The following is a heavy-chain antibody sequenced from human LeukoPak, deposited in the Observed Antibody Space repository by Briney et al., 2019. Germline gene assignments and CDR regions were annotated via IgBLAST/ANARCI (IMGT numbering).Heavy chain of an antibody. CDR2: INPNSGGT. V-gene: IGHV1-2*02. J-gene: IGHJ3*02. CDR1: GYTFTGYY. D-gene: IGHD3-16*01. CDR3: AKWFYYDYVWGDDRGPFDI. Sequence: VASVKVSCKASGYTFTGYYMHWVRQAPGQGLEWMGGINPNSGGTYYAQKFQGRVTMTRDTSISTPYMELNSLRAEDTAVYYCAKWFYYDYVWGDDRGPFDIWGQGTMVTVSS.